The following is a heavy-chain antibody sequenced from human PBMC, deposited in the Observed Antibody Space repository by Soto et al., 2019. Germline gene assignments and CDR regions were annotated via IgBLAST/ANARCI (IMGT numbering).Heavy chain of an antibody. CDR3: ARGLRPLGYCSGGSCYSNFDY. J-gene: IGHJ4*02. CDR2: IIPIFGTA. V-gene: IGHV1-69*01. Sequence: QVQLVQSGAEVKKPGSSVKVSCKASGGTFSSYAISWVRQAPGQGLEWMGGIIPIFGTANYAQKFQGRVTITADESKSTAYMELSSLRSEDTAVYYCARGLRPLGYCSGGSCYSNFDYWGQGTLVTVSS. D-gene: IGHD2-15*01. CDR1: GGTFSSYA.